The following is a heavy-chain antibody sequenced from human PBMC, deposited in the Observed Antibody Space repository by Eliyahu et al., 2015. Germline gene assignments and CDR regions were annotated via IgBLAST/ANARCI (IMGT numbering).Heavy chain of an antibody. CDR3: ARDLALDY. J-gene: IGHJ4*02. CDR2: INQDGDER. CDR1: GFNFSNFW. V-gene: IGHV3-7*01. Sequence: EVQLVQSGGGLVQPGGSLRLSCAASGFNFSNFWMTWVRQAPGKGLQWVANINQDGDERYHVDSVKGRFAISRDNAKNSLFLQMNSLTAEDTAVYYCARDLALDYWGLGTLVTVSS.